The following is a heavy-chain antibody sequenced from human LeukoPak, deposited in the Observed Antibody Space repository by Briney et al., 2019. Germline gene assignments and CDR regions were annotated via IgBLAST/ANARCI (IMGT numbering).Heavy chain of an antibody. CDR3: AKEPCSGGSCYIFDY. CDR2: INHSGST. J-gene: IGHJ4*02. D-gene: IGHD2-15*01. Sequence: PSETLSLTCGVYGGSFSGYYWSWIRQPPGKGLEWIGEINHSGSTNYNPSLKSRVTISVDTSKNQFSLKLSSVTAADTAVYYCAKEPCSGGSCYIFDYWGQGTLVTVSS. V-gene: IGHV4-34*01. CDR1: GGSFSGYY.